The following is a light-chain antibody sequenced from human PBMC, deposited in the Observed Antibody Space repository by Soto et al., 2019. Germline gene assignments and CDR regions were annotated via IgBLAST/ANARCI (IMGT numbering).Light chain of an antibody. V-gene: IGKV3-11*01. CDR3: QHHSNWLWT. CDR1: QSVSRY. Sequence: EIVLTQSPATLSLSPGARATLSCRASQSVSRYLAWYQQKPGQAPRLLIYHASNRATGIPARFSGSGSGTDFTLTISSLEPEDFAIYYCQHHSNWLWTFGQGTKVDIK. CDR2: HAS. J-gene: IGKJ1*01.